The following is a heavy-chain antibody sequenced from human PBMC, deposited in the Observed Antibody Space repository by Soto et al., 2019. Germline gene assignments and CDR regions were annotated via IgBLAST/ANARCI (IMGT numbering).Heavy chain of an antibody. V-gene: IGHV1-69*13. D-gene: IGHD2-15*01. CDR2: IIPIFGTA. CDR3: ANPMVAVGRAYSNYGFEV. J-gene: IGHJ6*02. Sequence: GTSVQVSCKTSGGPFRSYSNSWVPKAPEHGLVWVGGIIPIFGTANYAQKFQGGVTITADESTSTAYIELSRVRSEAPAVFYCANPMVAVGRAYSNYGFEVLG. CDR1: GGPFRSYS.